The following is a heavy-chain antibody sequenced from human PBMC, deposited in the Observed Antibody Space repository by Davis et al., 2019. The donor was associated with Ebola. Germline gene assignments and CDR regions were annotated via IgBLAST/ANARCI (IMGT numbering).Heavy chain of an antibody. CDR2: NYPGDSDT. CDR3: ARHYGYSYYYYGLDV. Sequence: EYLMIPCQGSGYSFTTYWIARVRQTPAKGLEWVGINYPGDSDTRYSPSFQAQVTITADKSISNAYLQWSSLKASDTAMYYCARHYGYSYYYYGLDVWGQGTTVTVSS. D-gene: IGHD2-21*01. CDR1: GYSFTTYW. V-gene: IGHV5-51*01. J-gene: IGHJ6*02.